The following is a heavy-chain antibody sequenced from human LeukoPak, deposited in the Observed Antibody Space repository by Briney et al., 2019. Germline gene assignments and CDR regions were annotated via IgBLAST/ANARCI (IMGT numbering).Heavy chain of an antibody. V-gene: IGHV4-34*01. CDR1: GGSFSGYY. J-gene: IGHJ5*02. D-gene: IGHD2-2*01. Sequence: SGTLSLTCAVYGGSFSGYYWSWIRQPPGKGLEWIGEINHSGSTNYNPSLKSRVTISVDTSKNQFSLKLSSVTAADTAVYYCARDHPGYCSSTSCPGWFDPWGQGTLVTVSS. CDR3: ARDHPGYCSSTSCPGWFDP. CDR2: INHSGST.